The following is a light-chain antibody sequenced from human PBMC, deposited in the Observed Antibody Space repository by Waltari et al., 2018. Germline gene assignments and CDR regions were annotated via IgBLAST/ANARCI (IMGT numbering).Light chain of an antibody. V-gene: IGKV3-20*01. J-gene: IGKJ1*01. CDR3: QKYGTLPAT. CDR1: QSVSRW. CDR2: GAS. Sequence: EIVLTQSPGTLSLSPGERATLSCRASQSVSRWLAWYQQKPGQPPRLLIYGASSRATGIPDRFSGSGSGTDFSLTISRLEPEDSAVYYCQKYGTLPATFGQGTKVEVK.